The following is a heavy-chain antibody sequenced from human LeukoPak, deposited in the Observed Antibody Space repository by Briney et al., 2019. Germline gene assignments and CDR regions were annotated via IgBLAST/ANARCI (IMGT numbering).Heavy chain of an antibody. CDR1: GGSISSSSYY. Sequence: SETLSLTCTVSGGSISSSSYYWGWIRQPPGKGLEWIGSIYYSGSTYYNPSLKGRVTISADRSKNQYSLKLSSVTAADTAVYYCASSGSSGYYQLDYWGQGTLVIASS. CDR2: IYYSGST. J-gene: IGHJ4*02. CDR3: ASSGSSGYYQLDY. D-gene: IGHD3-22*01. V-gene: IGHV4-39*01.